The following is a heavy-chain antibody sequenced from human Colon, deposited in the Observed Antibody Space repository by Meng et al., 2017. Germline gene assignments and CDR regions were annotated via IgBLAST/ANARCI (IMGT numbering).Heavy chain of an antibody. CDR1: GDSCRSSNW. Sequence: GPLQESGPGLVMPSAALSLTCAAPGDSCRSSNWWSWVRQPPGRGLEWIGEIYQSGSTNYNPSLKNRLSLTVDKSKNQFSLTLHSVTAADTAVYYCASVIYASGNMAHLDCWGQGTLVTVSS. CDR2: IYQSGST. D-gene: IGHD3-10*01. V-gene: IGHV4-4*02. CDR3: ASVIYASGNMAHLDC. J-gene: IGHJ4*02.